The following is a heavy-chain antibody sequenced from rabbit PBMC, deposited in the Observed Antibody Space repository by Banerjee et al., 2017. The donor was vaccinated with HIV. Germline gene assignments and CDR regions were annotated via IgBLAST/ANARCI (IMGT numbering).Heavy chain of an antibody. CDR1: GFTLSSYW. V-gene: IGHV1S45*01. D-gene: IGHD4-1*01. J-gene: IGHJ4*01. CDR2: INTSSGNT. CDR3: ARDLAGVIGWNFNL. Sequence: QEQLEESGGGLVKPEGSLTLTCTASGFTLSSYWICWVRQAPGKGLEWIACINTSSGNTVYATWAKGRFTISKTSWTTVTLQMTSLTAADTATYFCARDLAGVIGWNFNLWGPGTLVTVS.